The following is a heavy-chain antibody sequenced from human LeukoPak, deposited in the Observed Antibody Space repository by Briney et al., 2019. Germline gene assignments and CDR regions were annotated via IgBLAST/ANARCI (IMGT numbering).Heavy chain of an antibody. Sequence: PSETLSLTCAVYGGSFSGYYWSWIRKPPGKGLEWIGEMNHSGSTNYNPSLKSRVTISVDTSKNQFSLKLSSVTAADTAVYYCARTQQWLVQSDYWGQGTLVTVSS. D-gene: IGHD6-19*01. CDR3: ARTQQWLVQSDY. J-gene: IGHJ4*02. V-gene: IGHV4-34*01. CDR1: GGSFSGYY. CDR2: MNHSGST.